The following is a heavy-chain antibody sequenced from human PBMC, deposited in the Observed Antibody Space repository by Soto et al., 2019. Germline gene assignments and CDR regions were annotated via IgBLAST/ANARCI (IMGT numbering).Heavy chain of an antibody. D-gene: IGHD6-19*01. CDR1: GFTFGDYA. CDR3: TRSRMAGIFDY. J-gene: IGHJ4*02. V-gene: IGHV3-49*04. Sequence: SLRLSCTASGFTFGDYAMSWVRQAPGKGLEWVGFIRSKAYGGTTEYAASVKGRFTISRDDSKSIAYLQMNSLKTEDTAMYYCTRSRMAGIFDYWGQGTLVTVSS. CDR2: IRSKAYGGTT.